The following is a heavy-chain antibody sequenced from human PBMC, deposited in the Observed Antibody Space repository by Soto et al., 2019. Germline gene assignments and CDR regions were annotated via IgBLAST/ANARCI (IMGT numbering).Heavy chain of an antibody. D-gene: IGHD1-26*01. J-gene: IGHJ6*02. V-gene: IGHV4-34*01. CDR1: GGSFSGYY. CDR2: INHSGST. CDR3: ARRGRSAGINYYYYYGMDV. Sequence: TSETLSLTCAVYGGSFSGYYWSWIRQPPGKGLEWIGEINHSGSTNYNPSLKSRVTISVDTSKNQFSLKLSSVTAADTAVYYCARRGRSAGINYYYYYGMDVWGQGTTVTVSS.